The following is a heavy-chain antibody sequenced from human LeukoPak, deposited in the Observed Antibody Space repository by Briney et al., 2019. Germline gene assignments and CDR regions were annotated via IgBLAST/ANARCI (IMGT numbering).Heavy chain of an antibody. J-gene: IGHJ4*02. D-gene: IGHD3-22*01. CDR2: INPNSGDT. CDR3: ARGYDSGGYYLPDH. CDR1: GYTFTCYY. Sequence: GASVQVSCKSSGYTFTCYYIHWVRQAPGQGREWMGWINPNSGDTKYAQKFQGRVTVTRDKSISTAYMELSRLTSDDTAVYYCARGYDSGGYYLPDHWGQGTLVTVSS. V-gene: IGHV1-2*02.